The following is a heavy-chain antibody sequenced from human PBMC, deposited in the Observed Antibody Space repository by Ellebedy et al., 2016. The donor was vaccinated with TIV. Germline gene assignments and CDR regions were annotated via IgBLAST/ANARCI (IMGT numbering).Heavy chain of an antibody. CDR1: GFTFSSHF. CDR3: ARDPRRLRPTEDYYYGLDV. V-gene: IGHV3-30-3*01. J-gene: IGHJ6*02. CDR2: ISYDGDGK. D-gene: IGHD5-18*01. Sequence: GGSLRLSXAASGFTFSSHFMHWVRQAPGKGLEWVASISYDGDGKYYADSVKGRFTLSRDNSKNTLYLQMNSLRPEDTAVYYCARDPRRLRPTEDYYYGLDVWGQGTTVNVSS.